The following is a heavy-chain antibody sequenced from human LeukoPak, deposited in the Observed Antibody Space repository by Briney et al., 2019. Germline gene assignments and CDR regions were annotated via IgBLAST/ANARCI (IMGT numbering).Heavy chain of an antibody. J-gene: IGHJ4*02. Sequence: ASVKVSCKASVYTFTSYVISWVRQAPGQELEWMGWISAYNGNTNYAQKLQGRVTMTTDTSTSTAYIELRSLRSDDTAVYYCARGKWLVFFDYWGQGTLVTVSS. V-gene: IGHV1-18*01. CDR1: VYTFTSYV. CDR3: ARGKWLVFFDY. CDR2: ISAYNGNT. D-gene: IGHD6-19*01.